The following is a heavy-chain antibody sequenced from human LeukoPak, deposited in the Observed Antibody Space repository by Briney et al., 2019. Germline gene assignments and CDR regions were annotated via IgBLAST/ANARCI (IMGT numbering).Heavy chain of an antibody. CDR2: INQDGSEK. Sequence: PGGSLRLSCVASGFTFSSYWMSWVRQAPGKGLEWVANINQDGSEKYDVDSAKGRFTISRDNAKNSLYLQMNSLRAEDTAVYYCARDHEGATLGWFDPWGQGTLVTVSS. D-gene: IGHD1-26*01. CDR1: GFTFSSYW. J-gene: IGHJ5*02. CDR3: ARDHEGATLGWFDP. V-gene: IGHV3-7*01.